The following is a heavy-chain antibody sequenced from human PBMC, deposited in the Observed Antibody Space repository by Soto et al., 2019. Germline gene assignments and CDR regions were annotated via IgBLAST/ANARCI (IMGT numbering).Heavy chain of an antibody. CDR2: XXPIFGTA. CDR1: GYTFSSYA. CDR3: ARLGGYYSNWFGP. V-gene: IGHV1-69*13. D-gene: IGHD3-22*01. J-gene: IGHJ5*02. Sequence: ASVNVSCKASGYTFSSYAISWVRQAPGQGXXXMXXXXPIFGTANYAQKFQGRVTITADESTSPAYMELSSLRSEDTAVYYCARLGGYYSNWFGPW.